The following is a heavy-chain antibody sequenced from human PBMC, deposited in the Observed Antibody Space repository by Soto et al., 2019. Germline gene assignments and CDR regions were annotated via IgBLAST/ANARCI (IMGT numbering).Heavy chain of an antibody. D-gene: IGHD3-16*01. CDR3: ARVRGKGLYYFDC. CDR1: GGSISSGGYY. CDR2: IYYSGST. V-gene: IGHV4-31*03. Sequence: QVQLQESGPGLVKPSQTLSLTCTVSGGSISSGGYYWSWIRQHPGKGLEWIGYIYYSGSTYYNPSLESRVTLSVDTSKNQFSLKLSSVTAADTAVYYCARVRGKGLYYFDCWGRGTLVTVSS. J-gene: IGHJ4*02.